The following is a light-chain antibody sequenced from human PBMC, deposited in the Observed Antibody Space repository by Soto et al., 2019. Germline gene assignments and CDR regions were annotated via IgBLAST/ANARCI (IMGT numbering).Light chain of an antibody. Sequence: QSVLTQPPSASGTPGQRVTISCSGSSSNIGSYTVNWYQQLPGAAPKLLIYINDQRPSGLPDRFSGSKSGTSASLAISGLQSEDEADYYCAAWDDSLTGVVFGGGTKLTVL. CDR1: SSNIGSYT. V-gene: IGLV1-44*01. CDR2: IND. J-gene: IGLJ2*01. CDR3: AAWDDSLTGVV.